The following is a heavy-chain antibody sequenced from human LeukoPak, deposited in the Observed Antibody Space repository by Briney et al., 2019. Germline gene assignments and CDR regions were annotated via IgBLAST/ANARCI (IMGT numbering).Heavy chain of an antibody. D-gene: IGHD6-13*01. J-gene: IGHJ4*02. CDR2: IYYSGST. CDR3: ARVRAYSSSWNLVLTPSWDFDY. CDR1: GGSISSSSYY. V-gene: IGHV4-39*01. Sequence: PSETLSLTCTVSGGSISSSSYYWGWIRQPPGKGLEWIGSIYYSGSTYYNPSLKSRVTISVDTSKNQFSLKLSSVTAADTAVYYCARVRAYSSSWNLVLTPSWDFDYWGQGTLVTVSS.